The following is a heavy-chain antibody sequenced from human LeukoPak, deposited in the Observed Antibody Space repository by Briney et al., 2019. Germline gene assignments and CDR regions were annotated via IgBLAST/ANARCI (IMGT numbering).Heavy chain of an antibody. CDR1: GFTFSSYS. V-gene: IGHV3-21*01. CDR2: ISSSSSYI. D-gene: IGHD2-2*01. CDR3: ARCSSTGCASSPLAGYLY. J-gene: IGHJ4*02. Sequence: GGSLRLSCAASGFTFSSYSMNWVRQAPGKGLEWVSSISSSSSYIYYADSVKGRFTISRDNAKSSLFLQMNSLRAEDTAVYYCARCSSTGCASSPLAGYLYWGQGTLVTVSS.